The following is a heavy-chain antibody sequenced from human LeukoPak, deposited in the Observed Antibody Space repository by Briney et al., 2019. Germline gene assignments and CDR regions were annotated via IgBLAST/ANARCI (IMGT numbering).Heavy chain of an antibody. Sequence: ASETLSLTCTVSGGSISSYYWSWIRQPPGKGLEWIGYIYYSGSTNYNPSLKSRVTISVDTSKNQFSLKLSSVTAADTAVYYCARLDYYDSSGYYYRIFDYWGQGTLVTVSS. V-gene: IGHV4-59*08. CDR1: GGSISSYY. CDR3: ARLDYYDSSGYYYRIFDY. J-gene: IGHJ4*02. CDR2: IYYSGST. D-gene: IGHD3-22*01.